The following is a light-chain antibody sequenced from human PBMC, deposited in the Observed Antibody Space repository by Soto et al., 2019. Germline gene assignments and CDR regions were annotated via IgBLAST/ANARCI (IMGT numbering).Light chain of an antibody. Sequence: EIVLTQSPGTLSLSPGERATLSCRASQSVSSSYLAWYQQKPGQAPRLLIYGASSRATGIPDRFSGSGSGTDFTLTLSRLEPEDFAVYYCQQFGNSPYTFGQGTRLEIK. CDR3: QQFGNSPYT. J-gene: IGKJ2*01. CDR1: QSVSSSY. V-gene: IGKV3-20*01. CDR2: GAS.